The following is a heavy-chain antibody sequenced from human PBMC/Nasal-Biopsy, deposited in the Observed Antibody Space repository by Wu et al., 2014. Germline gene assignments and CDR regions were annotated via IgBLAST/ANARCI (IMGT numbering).Heavy chain of an antibody. CDR3: ARGRRYGGNSAYFDY. D-gene: IGHD4-23*01. CDR1: GGSISPYY. V-gene: IGHV4-59*12. J-gene: IGHJ4*02. CDR2: LLQWDH. Sequence: CSVSGGSISPYYWSWIRQTPREGTGVDWLCLLQWDHQLQPSLRSRVTISVDTSKNQFSLKLNSVTAADTAVYYCARGRRYGGNSAYFDYWGQGALVTVSS.